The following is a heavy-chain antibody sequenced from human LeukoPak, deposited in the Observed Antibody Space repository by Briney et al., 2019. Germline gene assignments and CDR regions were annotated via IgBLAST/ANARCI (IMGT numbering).Heavy chain of an antibody. CDR1: GYTFTGYY. D-gene: IGHD4-17*01. Sequence: ASVKVSCKASGYTFTGYYMHWVRQAPGQGLEWMGGIIPIFGTANYAQKFQGRVTITADESTSTAYMELSSLRSEDTAVYYCARGHYGDYEYYYGMDVWGQGTTVTVSS. CDR2: IIPIFGTA. V-gene: IGHV1-69*13. CDR3: ARGHYGDYEYYYGMDV. J-gene: IGHJ6*02.